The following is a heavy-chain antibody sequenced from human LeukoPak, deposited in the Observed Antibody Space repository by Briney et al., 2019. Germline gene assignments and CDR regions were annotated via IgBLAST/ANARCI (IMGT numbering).Heavy chain of an antibody. D-gene: IGHD3-16*01. CDR3: ARRSWGSDFDY. V-gene: IGHV3-7*05. J-gene: IGHJ4*02. Sequence: GGSLRLSCATSGFTFSIYWMSWVRQAPGKGLEWVANIKQDGSEKYYVDPVKGRFTISRDNPKKSLYLQLNSLRVEDTAVYYCARRSWGSDFDYWGQGTLVTVSS. CDR1: GFTFSIYW. CDR2: IKQDGSEK.